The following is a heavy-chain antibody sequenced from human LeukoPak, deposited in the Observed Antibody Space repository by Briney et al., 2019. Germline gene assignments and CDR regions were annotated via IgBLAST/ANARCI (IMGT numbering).Heavy chain of an antibody. CDR1: GYTFTGYY. J-gene: IGHJ5*02. CDR2: INPNSGGT. V-gene: IGHV1-2*02. CDR3: AMVRGVINWFDP. D-gene: IGHD3-10*01. Sequence: ASVNVSCKASGYTFTGYYMHWVRQAPGQGLEWMGWINPNSGGTNYAQKFQGRVTMTRDTSISTAYMELSRLRSDDTAVYYCAMVRGVINWFDPWGQGTLVTVSS.